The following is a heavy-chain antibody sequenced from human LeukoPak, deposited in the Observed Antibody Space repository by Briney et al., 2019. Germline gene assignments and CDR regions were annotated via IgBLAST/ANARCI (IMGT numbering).Heavy chain of an antibody. V-gene: IGHV4-59*01. CDR1: GGSIGSYY. Sequence: SETLSLTCTVSGGSIGSYYWSWIRQPPGRGLEWIGYIYYSGSTNYNPSLKSRVTISVDTSKNQFSLKLSSVTAADTAVYYCARGGIGDFWSGYYGIKNWFDPWGQGTLVTVSS. J-gene: IGHJ5*02. CDR2: IYYSGST. CDR3: ARGGIGDFWSGYYGIKNWFDP. D-gene: IGHD3-3*01.